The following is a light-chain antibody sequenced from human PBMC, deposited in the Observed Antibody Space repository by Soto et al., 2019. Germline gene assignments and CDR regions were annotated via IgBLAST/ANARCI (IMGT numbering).Light chain of an antibody. Sequence: QSALTQPASVSGSPGQSITISCTGTSSDVGGYNYVSWYQRHPGKAPKLMIYDVSNRPSGVSNRFSGSKSGNTASLTISGLQAEDEADYYCCSYTSSSTPVVFGGGTQLTVL. J-gene: IGLJ2*01. V-gene: IGLV2-14*03. CDR2: DVS. CDR1: SSDVGGYNY. CDR3: CSYTSSSTPVV.